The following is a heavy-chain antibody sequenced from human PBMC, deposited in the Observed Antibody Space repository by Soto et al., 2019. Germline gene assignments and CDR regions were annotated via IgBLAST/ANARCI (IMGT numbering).Heavy chain of an antibody. D-gene: IGHD2-15*01. Sequence: ASVKVSCKASGYTFTSYGISWVRQAPGQGLEWMGWISAYNGNTNYAQKLQGRVTMTTDTSTSTAYMELRSLRSDDTAVYYCARDHGGNSYYGMDVWGQGTTVTVSS. J-gene: IGHJ6*02. CDR3: ARDHGGNSYYGMDV. CDR1: GYTFTSYG. V-gene: IGHV1-18*01. CDR2: ISAYNGNT.